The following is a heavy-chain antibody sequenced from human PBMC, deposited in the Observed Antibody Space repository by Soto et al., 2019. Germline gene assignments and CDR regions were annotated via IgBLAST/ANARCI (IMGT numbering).Heavy chain of an antibody. CDR3: AKGLGRGVGAMDV. D-gene: IGHD3-10*01. CDR1: GFTISSFG. CDR2: IITGGTTT. V-gene: IGHV3-23*01. J-gene: IGHJ6*02. Sequence: EVQLLESGGGLVQPGGSLRLSCAASGFTISSFGMSWVRQPPGKGLEWVSGIITGGTTTYYADSVKGRFTIFRDNSKNTLSLQMNRLRAEDAAIYYCAKGLGRGVGAMDVWGQGTTVTVSS.